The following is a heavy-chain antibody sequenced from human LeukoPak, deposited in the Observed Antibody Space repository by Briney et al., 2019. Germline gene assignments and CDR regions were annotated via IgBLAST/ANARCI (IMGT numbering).Heavy chain of an antibody. D-gene: IGHD3-10*01. V-gene: IGHV1-24*01. CDR1: GYTLTELS. Sequence: ASVNVSRKVSGYTLTELSMHWVRQAPAKGREGMGGFDPEDGETIYAQKFQGRVTMTEHTSTDTAYMELSSLRSEDTAVYYCATDSYYYGSGSPSRVQHWGQGTLVTVSS. CDR2: FDPEDGET. CDR3: ATDSYYYGSGSPSRVQH. J-gene: IGHJ1*01.